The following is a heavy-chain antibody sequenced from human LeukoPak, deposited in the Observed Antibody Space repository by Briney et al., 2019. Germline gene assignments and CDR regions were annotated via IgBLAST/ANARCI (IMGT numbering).Heavy chain of an antibody. CDR1: GGSISNYY. Sequence: PSETLSLTCTVSGGSISNYYWSWIRQPPGKGLEWIGYIYHSGSTNYNPSLKSRVTISVDTSKNQFSLKLSSVTAADTAVYYCAREGVHAYFDYWGQGTLVTVSS. D-gene: IGHD3-10*01. CDR3: AREGVHAYFDY. V-gene: IGHV4-59*01. CDR2: IYHSGST. J-gene: IGHJ4*02.